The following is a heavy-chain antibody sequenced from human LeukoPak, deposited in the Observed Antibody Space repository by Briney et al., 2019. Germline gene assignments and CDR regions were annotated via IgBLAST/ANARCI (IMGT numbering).Heavy chain of an antibody. D-gene: IGHD6-13*01. J-gene: IGHJ4*02. CDR3: AKGVAAAGRYYFDY. CDR1: GFTFSSYA. Sequence: GGSLRLSCAASGFTFSSYAMSWVRQAPGKGLEWVSPISGSGGSTYYADSVKGRFTISRDNSKNTLYLQMNSLRAEDTAIYYCAKGVAAAGRYYFDYWGQGTLVTVSS. V-gene: IGHV3-23*01. CDR2: ISGSGGST.